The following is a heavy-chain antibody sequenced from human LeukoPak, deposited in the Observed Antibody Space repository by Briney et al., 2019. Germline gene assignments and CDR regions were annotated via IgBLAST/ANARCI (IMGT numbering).Heavy chain of an antibody. Sequence: ASVKVSCKASGYTLTSYYMHWVRQAPGQGLEWMAIISPSGGSTFYAQKFQGRVTMTRDMSTSTVYMELSSLRSEDTAVYYCARGLASYMDVWGKGTTVTVSS. CDR2: ISPSGGST. CDR1: GYTLTSYY. CDR3: ARGLASYMDV. V-gene: IGHV1-46*01. D-gene: IGHD2-21*01. J-gene: IGHJ6*03.